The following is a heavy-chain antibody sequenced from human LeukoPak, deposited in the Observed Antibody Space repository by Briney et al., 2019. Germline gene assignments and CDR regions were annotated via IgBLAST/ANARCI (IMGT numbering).Heavy chain of an antibody. CDR2: ISYDGSNK. J-gene: IGHJ4*02. Sequence: PGGSLRLSCAASGFTFSSYAMHWVRQAPGKGLEWVAVISYDGSNKYYADSVKGRFTISRDNSKNTPYLQMNSLRAEDTAVYYCARDRDYYDSSGYRALVFDYWGQGTLVTVSS. D-gene: IGHD3-22*01. CDR3: ARDRDYYDSSGYRALVFDY. V-gene: IGHV3-30*04. CDR1: GFTFSSYA.